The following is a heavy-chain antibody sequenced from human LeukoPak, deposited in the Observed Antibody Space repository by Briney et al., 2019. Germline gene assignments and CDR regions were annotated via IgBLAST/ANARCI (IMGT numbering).Heavy chain of an antibody. Sequence: ASVKVSCKASGYTFTSYDINWVRQATGQGLEWMGWMNLNSGNTGYAQKFQGRVTITRNTSISTAYMELSSLRSEDTAVYYCARAVRSGSPGGHYYYYYMDVWGKGTTVTVSS. J-gene: IGHJ6*03. CDR1: GYTFTSYD. D-gene: IGHD1-26*01. V-gene: IGHV1-8*03. CDR3: ARAVRSGSPGGHYYYYYMDV. CDR2: MNLNSGNT.